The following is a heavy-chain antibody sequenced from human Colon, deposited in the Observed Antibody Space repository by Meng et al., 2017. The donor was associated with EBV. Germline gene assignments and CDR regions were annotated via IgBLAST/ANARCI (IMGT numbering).Heavy chain of an antibody. D-gene: IGHD6-19*01. CDR2: ILSIGST. CDR1: GASVRSGGYY. CDR3: ARVSSGWDYFDY. J-gene: IGHJ4*02. Sequence: GPGTVTPSQTVPLSCTCAGASVRSGGYYWTWSRQHPGKGLEWCGHILSIGSTFYNPSLKRRVIISIATSKNQFSLNLRSVTAADTAVYYCARVSSGWDYFDYWGQGTLVTVSS. V-gene: IGHV4-31*03.